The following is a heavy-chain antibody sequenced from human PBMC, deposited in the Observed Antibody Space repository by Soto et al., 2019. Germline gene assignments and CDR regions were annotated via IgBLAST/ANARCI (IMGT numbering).Heavy chain of an antibody. CDR3: AKEFHYYDSSGYLTFDY. J-gene: IGHJ4*02. V-gene: IGHV3-23*01. Sequence: GGSLRLSCAASGFTFSSYAMSWVRQAPGKGLEWVSAISGSGGSTYYADSVKGRFTISRDNSKNTRYLQMNSLRAEDTAVYYCAKEFHYYDSSGYLTFDYWGQGTLVTVSS. CDR2: ISGSGGST. D-gene: IGHD3-22*01. CDR1: GFTFSSYA.